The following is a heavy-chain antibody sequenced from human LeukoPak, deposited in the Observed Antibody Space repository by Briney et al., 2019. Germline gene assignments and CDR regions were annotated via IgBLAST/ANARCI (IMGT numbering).Heavy chain of an antibody. CDR2: IYPGDSDT. J-gene: IGHJ4*02. D-gene: IGHD3-22*01. V-gene: IGHV5-51*01. CDR1: GYSFTSYW. Sequence: GESLKISCKGSGYSFTSYWIGWVRQMPGKGLEWMGIIYPGDSDTRYSPSFQGQVTISADKSISTAYLQWSSLKASDTAMYYCAGVSEDSSGYYYPHFDYWGQGTLVTVSS. CDR3: AGVSEDSSGYYYPHFDY.